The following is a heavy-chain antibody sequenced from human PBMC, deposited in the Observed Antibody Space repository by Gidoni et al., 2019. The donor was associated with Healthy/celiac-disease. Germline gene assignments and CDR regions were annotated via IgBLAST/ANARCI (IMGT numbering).Heavy chain of an antibody. J-gene: IGHJ5*02. CDR1: GYSFTSYW. V-gene: IGHV5-51*01. Sequence: EVQLVPSGAAVNKPGESLKISCKGYGYSFTSYWIGWVRRMPGKGLEWMGISSRGDSDTGYSPSFQGQVTISADKSISTAYLQWSSLKASDTAMYYCARQAYDILTGYYINWFDPWGQGTLVTVSS. D-gene: IGHD3-9*01. CDR3: ARQAYDILTGYYINWFDP. CDR2: SSRGDSDT.